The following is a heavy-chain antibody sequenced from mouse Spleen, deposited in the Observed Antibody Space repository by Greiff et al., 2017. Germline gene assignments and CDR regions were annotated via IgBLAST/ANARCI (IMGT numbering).Heavy chain of an antibody. D-gene: IGHD2-9*01. Sequence: EVKVEESGAELVRPGASVKLSCTASGFNIKDDYMHWVKQRPEQGLEWIGWIDPENGDTEYASKFQGKATITADTSSNTAYLQLSSLTSEDTAVYYCTTSGAASYYGDDDGYFDVWGAGTTVTVSS. J-gene: IGHJ1*01. CDR3: TTSGAASYYGDDDGYFDV. CDR1: GFNIKDDY. V-gene: IGHV14-4*01. CDR2: IDPENGDT.